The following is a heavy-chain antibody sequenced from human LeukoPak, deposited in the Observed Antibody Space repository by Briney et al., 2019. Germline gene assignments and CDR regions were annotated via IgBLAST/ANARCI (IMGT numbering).Heavy chain of an antibody. V-gene: IGHV4-34*01. CDR3: ARGLRNYYDSSGYYRPY. CDR1: GGSFSGYY. D-gene: IGHD3-22*01. CDR2: ISHSGST. J-gene: IGHJ4*02. Sequence: SETLSLTCAVYGGSFSGYYWSWIRQPPGKGLEWIGEISHSGSTNYNPSLKSRVTISVDTSKNQFSLKLSSVTAADTAVYYCARGLRNYYDSSGYYRPYWGQGTLVTVSS.